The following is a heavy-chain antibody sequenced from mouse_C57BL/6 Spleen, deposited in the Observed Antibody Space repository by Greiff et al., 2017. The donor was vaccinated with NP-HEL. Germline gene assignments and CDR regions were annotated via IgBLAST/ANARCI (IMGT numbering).Heavy chain of an antibody. CDR1: GYTFTSYW. CDR2: IHPSSGYT. CDR3: ARDYYGSSVDY. Sequence: QVQLKQSGAELAKPGASVKLSCKASGYTFTSYWMHWVKQRPGQGLEWIGYIHPSSGYTKYNQKFKDKATLTADKSSSTAYMQLSSLTYEDSAVYYCARDYYGSSVDYWGQGTTLTVSS. V-gene: IGHV1-7*01. J-gene: IGHJ2*01. D-gene: IGHD1-1*01.